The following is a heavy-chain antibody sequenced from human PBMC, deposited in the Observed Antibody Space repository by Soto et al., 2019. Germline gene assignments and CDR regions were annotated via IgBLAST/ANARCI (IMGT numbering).Heavy chain of an antibody. CDR3: ASVLRFLAWLPLGTPWGY. J-gene: IGHJ4*02. Sequence: QVQLVQSGAEVKKPGASVKVSCKASGYTFTSYYMHWVRQAPGQGLEWMGIINPSGGSTSYAQKFQGRVTITRDTSTSKVYMELSSLRAEDTAVYYCASVLRFLAWLPLGTPWGYWGQGTLVTVSS. CDR2: INPSGGST. CDR1: GYTFTSYY. V-gene: IGHV1-46*01. D-gene: IGHD3-3*01.